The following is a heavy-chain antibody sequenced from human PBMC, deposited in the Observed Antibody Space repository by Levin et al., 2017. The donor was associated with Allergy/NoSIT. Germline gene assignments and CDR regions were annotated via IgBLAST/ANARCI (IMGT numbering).Heavy chain of an antibody. J-gene: IGHJ3*02. CDR1: GFTFSNAW. CDR2: IKSKTDGGTT. V-gene: IGHV3-15*01. Sequence: PGGSLRLSCAASGFTFSNAWMSWVRQAPGKGLEWVGRIKSKTDGGTTDYAAPVKGRFTISRDDSKNTLYLQMNSLKTEDTAVYYCTTGYFDWLWPGKDAFDIWGQGTMVTVSS. CDR3: TTGYFDWLWPGKDAFDI. D-gene: IGHD3-9*01.